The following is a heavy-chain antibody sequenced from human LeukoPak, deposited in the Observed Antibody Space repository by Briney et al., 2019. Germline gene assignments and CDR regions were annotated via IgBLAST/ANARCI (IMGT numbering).Heavy chain of an antibody. Sequence: ASVKVSCKASGGTFSCYAISWVRQAPGQGLEWVGWIIPIFGTANYAQKFQGRVTITADESTSTAYMELSSLRSEDTAVYYCARGLLSYGAPSHFDYWGQGTLVTVSS. CDR3: ARGLLSYGAPSHFDY. CDR1: GGTFSCYA. V-gene: IGHV1-69*13. J-gene: IGHJ4*02. D-gene: IGHD4-17*01. CDR2: IIPIFGTA.